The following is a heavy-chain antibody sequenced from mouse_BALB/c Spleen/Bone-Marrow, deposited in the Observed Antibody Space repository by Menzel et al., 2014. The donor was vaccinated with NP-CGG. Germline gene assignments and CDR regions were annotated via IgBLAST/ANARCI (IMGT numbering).Heavy chain of an antibody. J-gene: IGHJ1*01. Sequence: EVKLEESGGGLVQPGGSLRLSCATSGFTFTDYYMSWVRQPPGKALEWLGFIRNKANGYTTDYSASVKGWFTISRDNSQSILYLQMNTLRAEDSATYYCARDMCDGLRWYFDVWGAGTTVTVSS. V-gene: IGHV7-3*02. D-gene: IGHD2-3*01. CDR2: IRNKANGYTT. CDR1: GFTFTDYY. CDR3: ARDMCDGLRWYFDV.